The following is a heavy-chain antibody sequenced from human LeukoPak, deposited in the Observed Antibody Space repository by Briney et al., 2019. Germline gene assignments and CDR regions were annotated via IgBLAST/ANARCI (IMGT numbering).Heavy chain of an antibody. J-gene: IGHJ6*02. CDR3: AKERRPSYSSSWFPYYYGMDV. V-gene: IGHV3-7*01. Sequence: PGGSLRLSCAASGFTFSNYWMSWVRQAPGKGLEWVANIKQDGSEKYYVDSVKGRFTISRDNSKNTLYLQMNSLRAEDTAVYYCAKERRPSYSSSWFPYYYGMDVWGQGTTVTVSS. CDR1: GFTFSNYW. D-gene: IGHD6-13*01. CDR2: IKQDGSEK.